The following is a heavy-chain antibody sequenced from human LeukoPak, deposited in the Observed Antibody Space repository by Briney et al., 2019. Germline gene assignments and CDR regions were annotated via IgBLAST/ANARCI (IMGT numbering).Heavy chain of an antibody. V-gene: IGHV4-38-2*02. CDR2: FYHRGST. CDR1: GDSISSGSY. CDR3: ARDSWPEVVRFDY. J-gene: IGHJ4*02. D-gene: IGHD1-14*01. Sequence: PSETLSLTCTVSGDSISSGSYWGWIRQPPGKGLEWIGSFYHRGSTYYNPSLRSRVTISVDTSKNQFSLKLSSVTAADTAVYFCARDSWPEVVRFDYWGQGTLVTVSS.